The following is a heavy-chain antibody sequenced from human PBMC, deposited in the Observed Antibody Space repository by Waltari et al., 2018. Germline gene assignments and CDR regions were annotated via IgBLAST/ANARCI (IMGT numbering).Heavy chain of an antibody. CDR1: GFTFDDYA. CDR2: ISWNSGSI. V-gene: IGHV3-9*01. CDR3: AKDKGVSRDGDEYYFDY. D-gene: IGHD2-2*01. Sequence: EVQLVESGGGLVQPGRSLRLSCAASGFTFDDYAMPWVRQAPGKGLEWVSGISWNSGSIGYADSVKGRVTISRDNAKNSLYLQMNSLRAEDTALYYCAKDKGVSRDGDEYYFDYWGQGTLVTVSS. J-gene: IGHJ4*02.